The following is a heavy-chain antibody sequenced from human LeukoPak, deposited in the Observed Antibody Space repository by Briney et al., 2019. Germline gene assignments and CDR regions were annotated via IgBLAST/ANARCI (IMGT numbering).Heavy chain of an antibody. Sequence: GGSLRLSCAASGFTFSSYAMSWVRQAPGKGLEWVSAISGSGGSTYYADSVKGRFTISRDNSKNTLYLQMNSLRAEDTAVYYCVKDQVRGYYYMDVWGKGTTVTVSS. V-gene: IGHV3-23*01. CDR2: ISGSGGST. J-gene: IGHJ6*03. CDR3: VKDQVRGYYYMDV. CDR1: GFTFSSYA. D-gene: IGHD2-15*01.